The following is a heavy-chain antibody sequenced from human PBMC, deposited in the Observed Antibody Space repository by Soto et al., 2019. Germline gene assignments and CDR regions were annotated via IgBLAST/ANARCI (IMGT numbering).Heavy chain of an antibody. CDR2: ISAYNGNT. Sequence: QVQLVQSGAEVKKPGASVKVSCKASGYTFTSYGISWVRQAPGQGLEWMGWISAYNGNTNYAQKLQGRVTMTTDTSPSTGYMELRSLRSDDTAVYYCARARPVGAMLPRLIDYWGQGTLVTVSS. CDR1: GYTFTSYG. J-gene: IGHJ4*02. V-gene: IGHV1-18*04. CDR3: ARARPVGAMLPRLIDY. D-gene: IGHD1-26*01.